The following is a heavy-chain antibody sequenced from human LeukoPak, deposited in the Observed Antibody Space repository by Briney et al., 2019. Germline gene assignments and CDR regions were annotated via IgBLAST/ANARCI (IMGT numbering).Heavy chain of an antibody. CDR2: ISSSGSMI. Sequence: GGSLRLSCAASGFTFSDYYMSWIRQAPGKGLEWVSYISSSGSMISDADSVKGRFTISRDNAKKSLYLQMNSLRAEDTAVYYCARDEYIHGDLTNFDSWGQGTLVTVSS. CDR3: ARDEYIHGDLTNFDS. J-gene: IGHJ4*02. D-gene: IGHD4-17*01. V-gene: IGHV3-11*04. CDR1: GFTFSDYY.